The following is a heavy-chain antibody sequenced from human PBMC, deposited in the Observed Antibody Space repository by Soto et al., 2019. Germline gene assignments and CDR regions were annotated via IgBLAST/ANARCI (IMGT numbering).Heavy chain of an antibody. D-gene: IGHD3-22*01. Sequence: SETLSLTCTVSGGSISSYYWSWIRQPPGKGLEWIGYIYYSGSTNYNPSLKSRVTISVDTSKNQFSLKLSSVTAADTAVYYCASASFGYYDSSVFDYWGQGTLVTVSS. CDR1: GGSISSYY. J-gene: IGHJ4*02. CDR3: ASASFGYYDSSVFDY. CDR2: IYYSGST. V-gene: IGHV4-59*01.